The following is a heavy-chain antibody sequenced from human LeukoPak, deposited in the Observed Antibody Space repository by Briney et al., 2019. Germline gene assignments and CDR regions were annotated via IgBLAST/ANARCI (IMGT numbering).Heavy chain of an antibody. Sequence: GASVKVSCKASGYTFTGYYMHWXRQAPGQGLXWXGWINPNSXGTNYAQKFQGRVTMTRDTSISTAYMELSRLRSDDTAVYYCASYISPRQTYYFDYWGQGTLVTVSS. CDR2: INPNSXGT. CDR3: ASYISPRQTYYFDY. V-gene: IGHV1-2*02. CDR1: GYTFTGYY. J-gene: IGHJ4*02. D-gene: IGHD3-9*01.